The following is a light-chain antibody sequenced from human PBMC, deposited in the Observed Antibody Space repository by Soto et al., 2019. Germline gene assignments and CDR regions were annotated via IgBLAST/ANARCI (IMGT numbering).Light chain of an antibody. CDR2: GAS. J-gene: IGKJ2*01. CDR1: QSLSSSY. Sequence: EIVLTQSPGTLSLSPGERATLSCRASQSLSSSYLAWYQQKPGQAPRLIMYGASSRATGIPDRLSGSGSGTDFTLTISRLEPEDFAVYYCQQYNSPPYTFGQGTRLEIK. V-gene: IGKV3-20*01. CDR3: QQYNSPPYT.